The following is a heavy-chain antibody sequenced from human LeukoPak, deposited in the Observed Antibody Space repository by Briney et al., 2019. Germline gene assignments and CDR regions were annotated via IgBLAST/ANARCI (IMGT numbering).Heavy chain of an antibody. CDR1: GYTFTDYY. CDR3: ATAGKWELLAGLYDY. V-gene: IGHV1-69-2*01. J-gene: IGHJ4*02. Sequence: ASVKISCKGSGYTFTDYYMHWVQQAPGEGLEWMGLVDPEDGETIYAEKFQGRVTITADTSTDTAYMELSSLRSEDTAVYYCATAGKWELLAGLYDYWGQGTLVTVSS. D-gene: IGHD1-26*01. CDR2: VDPEDGET.